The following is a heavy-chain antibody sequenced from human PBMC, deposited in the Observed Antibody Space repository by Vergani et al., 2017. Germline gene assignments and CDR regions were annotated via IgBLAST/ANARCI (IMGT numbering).Heavy chain of an antibody. V-gene: IGHV4-30-4*01. CDR2: IDYSGRP. D-gene: IGHD6-19*01. CDR1: GGSISSGDYY. Sequence: QVQLQESGPGLVKPSQTLSLTCTVSGGSISSGDYYWSWIRQPPGKGLGWIGYIDYSGRPDSNPPRKSRVTISVDTSKNQFSLKLGSVAAADTAVYYCARSPGGYSSGFDYWGQGTLVTVSS. CDR3: ARSPGGYSSGFDY. J-gene: IGHJ4*02.